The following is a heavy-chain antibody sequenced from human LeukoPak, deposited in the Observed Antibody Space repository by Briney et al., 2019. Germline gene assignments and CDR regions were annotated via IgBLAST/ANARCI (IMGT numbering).Heavy chain of an antibody. CDR3: AGHIQWESFDY. CDR2: IYYSGST. CDR1: GGSISSYY. V-gene: IGHV4-59*01. D-gene: IGHD1-26*01. J-gene: IGHJ4*02. Sequence: SETLSLTCTVSGGSISSYYWSWIRQPPGKGLEWIGYIYYSGSTNYNPSLKSRVTISVDTSKNQFSLKLSSVTAADTAVYYCAGHIQWESFDYWGQGTLVTVSS.